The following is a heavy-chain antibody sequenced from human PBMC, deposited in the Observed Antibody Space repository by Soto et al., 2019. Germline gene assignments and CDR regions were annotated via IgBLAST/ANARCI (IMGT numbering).Heavy chain of an antibody. V-gene: IGHV3-21*01. CDR2: ISSSSSYI. D-gene: IGHD6-6*01. Sequence: PGGSLRLSCAASGFTFSSYSMNWVRQAPGKGLEWDSSISSSSSYIYYADSVKGRFTISRDNAKNSLYLQMNSLRAEDTAVYYCAGTQLGYDAFDIWGQGKMVTVSS. CDR1: GFTFSSYS. CDR3: AGTQLGYDAFDI. J-gene: IGHJ3*02.